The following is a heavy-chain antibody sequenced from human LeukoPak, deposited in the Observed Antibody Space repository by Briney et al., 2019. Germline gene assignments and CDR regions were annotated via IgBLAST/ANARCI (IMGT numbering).Heavy chain of an antibody. CDR2: IYYSGST. V-gene: IGHV4-31*03. Sequence: RPSETLSLTCTVSGGSISSGGYSWSWLRQHPGKGLEWIGYIYYSGSTYYNPSLKSRVTISVDTSKNQISLKLSSVTAADTAVYYCATDGVYDSSGYYFGYWGQGTLVTVSS. CDR3: ATDGVYDSSGYYFGY. CDR1: GGSISSGGYS. D-gene: IGHD3-22*01. J-gene: IGHJ4*02.